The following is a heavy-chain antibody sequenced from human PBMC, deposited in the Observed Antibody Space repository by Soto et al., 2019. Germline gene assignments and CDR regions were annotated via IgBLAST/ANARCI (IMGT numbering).Heavy chain of an antibody. D-gene: IGHD2-15*01. V-gene: IGHV1-69*02. CDR1: GGTFSSYT. Sequence: SVKVSCKASGGTFSSYTISWVRQAPGQGLEWMGRIIPSLGIANYSQKFQGRVTITRDTSASTAYMELSSLRSEGTAVYYCARGPNCSGGSCYSSFDYWGQGTLVTVSS. CDR2: IIPSLGIA. CDR3: ARGPNCSGGSCYSSFDY. J-gene: IGHJ4*02.